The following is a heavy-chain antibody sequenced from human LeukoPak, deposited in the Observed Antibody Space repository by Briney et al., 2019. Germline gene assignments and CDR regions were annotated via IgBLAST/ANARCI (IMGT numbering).Heavy chain of an antibody. Sequence: GGSLRLSCAASGFTVSSNYMSWVRQAPGKGLEWVSVIYSGGSTYYADSVKGRFTISRDNSKNTLYLQMNSLRAEDTAVYYCARDLVTAPIWSVVHWGQGTLVTVSS. D-gene: IGHD2-21*02. J-gene: IGHJ4*02. CDR1: GFTVSSNY. CDR3: ARDLVTAPIWSVVH. CDR2: IYSGGST. V-gene: IGHV3-53*01.